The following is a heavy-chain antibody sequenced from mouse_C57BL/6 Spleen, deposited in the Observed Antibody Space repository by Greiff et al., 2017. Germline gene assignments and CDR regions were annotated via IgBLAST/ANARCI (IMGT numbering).Heavy chain of an antibody. V-gene: IGHV1-26*01. CDR3: AGRYYYDRAWFAY. CDR2: INPNNGGT. J-gene: IGHJ3*01. D-gene: IGHD2-4*01. Sequence: EVQLQQSGPELVKPGASVKISCKASGYTFTDYYMNWVKQSHGKSLEWIGDINPNNGGTSYNQKFKGKATLTVDKSSSTAYMELRSLTAEDSAVYYGAGRYYYDRAWFAYWGQGTLVTVSA. CDR1: GYTFTDYY.